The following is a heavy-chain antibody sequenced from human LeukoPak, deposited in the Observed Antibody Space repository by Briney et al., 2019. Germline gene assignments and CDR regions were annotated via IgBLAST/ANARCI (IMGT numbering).Heavy chain of an antibody. V-gene: IGHV4-59*12. D-gene: IGHD3-22*01. Sequence: SETLSLTCTVSGGSIRSYYWSWIRQPPGKGLEWIAYIYYSGSTNYNPSLKSRVTMSVDTSKNQFSLKLSSVTAADTAVYYCARDVVITSYYYYYYMDVWGKGTTVTISS. CDR2: IYYSGST. CDR1: GGSIRSYY. J-gene: IGHJ6*03. CDR3: ARDVVITSYYYYYYMDV.